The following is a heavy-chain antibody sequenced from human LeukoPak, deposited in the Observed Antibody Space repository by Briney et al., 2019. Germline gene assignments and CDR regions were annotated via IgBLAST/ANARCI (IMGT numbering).Heavy chain of an antibody. D-gene: IGHD5-12*01. CDR1: GGSISSYY. Sequence: SETLSLTCTVSGGSISSYYWSWIRQPPGKGLEWIGYIYYSGSTNYNPSLKSRVTISVDTSKNQFSLKVTSVTAADTAVYYCARGWLRGYGMDVWGQGTTVTVSS. V-gene: IGHV4-59*01. CDR3: ARGWLRGYGMDV. CDR2: IYYSGST. J-gene: IGHJ6*02.